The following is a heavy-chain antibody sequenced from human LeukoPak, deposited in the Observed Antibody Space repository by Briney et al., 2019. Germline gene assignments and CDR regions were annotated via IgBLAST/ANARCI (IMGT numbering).Heavy chain of an antibody. CDR3: ARILGYCTNGVCYIDAFDI. V-gene: IGHV4-59*11. CDR1: GGSISSHY. J-gene: IGHJ3*02. D-gene: IGHD2-8*01. CDR2: IYYSGST. Sequence: PSETLSLTCTVSGGSISSHYWSWIRQPPGKGLEWIGYIYYSGSTNYNPSLKRRVTISVDTSKNQFSLKLSSVTAADTAVYYCARILGYCTNGVCYIDAFDIWGQGTMVTVSS.